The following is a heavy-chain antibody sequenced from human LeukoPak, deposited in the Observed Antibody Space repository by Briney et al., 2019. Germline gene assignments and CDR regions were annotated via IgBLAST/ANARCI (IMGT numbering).Heavy chain of an antibody. CDR2: INQDGSDK. D-gene: IGHD4-17*01. CDR1: GFIFSSRW. V-gene: IGHV3-7*01. Sequence: GGSLRLSCAASGFIFSSRWMSWVRQAPGKGLEWVASINQDGSDKRHADSVGGRFTISRDNAKNSLSLQVNSPRAEDTAIYYCATLKDAVTTFDNWGQGTLVTVSS. CDR3: ATLKDAVTTFDN. J-gene: IGHJ4*02.